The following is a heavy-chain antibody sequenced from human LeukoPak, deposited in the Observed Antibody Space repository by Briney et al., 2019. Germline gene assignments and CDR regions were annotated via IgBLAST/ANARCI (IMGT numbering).Heavy chain of an antibody. V-gene: IGHV3-30*02. D-gene: IGHD6-19*01. CDR2: IRYDGSNK. J-gene: IGHJ4*02. CDR1: GFTFSSYG. Sequence: PGGSLRLSCAASGFTFSSYGMHWVRQAPGKGLEWVAFIRYDGSNKYYADSVKGRFTISRDNSKNTLYLQMNSLRAEDTAVYYCAKDSAVAGTPAGDRDYWGQGTLVTVSS. CDR3: AKDSAVAGTPAGDRDY.